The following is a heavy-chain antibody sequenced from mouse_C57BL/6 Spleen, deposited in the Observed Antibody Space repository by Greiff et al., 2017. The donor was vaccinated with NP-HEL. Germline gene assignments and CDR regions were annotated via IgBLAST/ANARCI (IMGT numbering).Heavy chain of an antibody. CDR1: GYAFSSSW. D-gene: IGHD3-2*02. CDR3: ARSAQARVFAY. J-gene: IGHJ3*01. V-gene: IGHV1-82*01. Sequence: QVQLQQSGPELVKPGASVKISCKASGYAFSSSWMNWVKQRPGKGLEWIGRIYPGDGDTNYNGKFKGKATLTADKSSSTAYMQLSSLTSEDSAVYFCARSAQARVFAYWGQGTLVTVSA. CDR2: IYPGDGDT.